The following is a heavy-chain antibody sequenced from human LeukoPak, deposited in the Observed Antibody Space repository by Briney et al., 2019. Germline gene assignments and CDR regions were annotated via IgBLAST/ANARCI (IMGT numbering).Heavy chain of an antibody. CDR2: ISSSGGTI. D-gene: IGHD5-18*01. J-gene: IGHJ3*02. CDR3: ARGLQLWLEAEKAFDI. Sequence: GGSLRLSCAASGFTFSSYEMNWVRQAPGKGLEWVSYISSSGGTIYYADSVKGRFTISRDNAKNSLYLQMNSLRAEDTAVYYCARGLQLWLEAEKAFDIWGQGTMVTVSS. V-gene: IGHV3-48*03. CDR1: GFTFSSYE.